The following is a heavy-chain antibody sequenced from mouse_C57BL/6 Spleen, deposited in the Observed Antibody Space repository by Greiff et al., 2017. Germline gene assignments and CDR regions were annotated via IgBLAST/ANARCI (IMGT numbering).Heavy chain of an antibody. J-gene: IGHJ3*01. CDR1: GYAFSSSW. CDR2: IYPGDGDT. V-gene: IGHV1-82*01. CDR3: ARGGQLGLAY. D-gene: IGHD4-1*02. Sequence: QVQLQQSGPELVKPGASVKISCKASGYAFSSSWMNWVKQRPGKGLEWIGRIYPGDGDTNYNGKFKGKATLTADKSSSTAYMQLSSLTSEDSAVYFCARGGQLGLAYWGQGTLVTVSA.